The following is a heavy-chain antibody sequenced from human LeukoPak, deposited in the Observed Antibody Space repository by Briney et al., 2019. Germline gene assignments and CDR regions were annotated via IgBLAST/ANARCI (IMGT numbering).Heavy chain of an antibody. CDR3: ARNADSSGYYFDY. V-gene: IGHV1-8*02. D-gene: IGHD3-22*01. CDR1: GGTFSSYA. J-gene: IGHJ4*02. CDR2: MNPNSGST. Sequence: AASVKVSCKASGGTFSSYAISWVRQAPGQGLEWMGWMNPNSGSTSYAQKFQGRVTMTRDTSTSTVYMELSSLRSEDTAVYYCARNADSSGYYFDYWGQGTLVTVSS.